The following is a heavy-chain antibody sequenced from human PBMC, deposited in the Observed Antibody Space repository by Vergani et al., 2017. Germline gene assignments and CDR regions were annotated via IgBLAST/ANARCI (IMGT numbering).Heavy chain of an antibody. CDR3: ARDRSDCSSTSCYNYWFDP. Sequence: QVQLQESGPGLVKPSQTLSLTCTVSGGSISSGDYYWSWIRQPPGKGLEWIGYIYYSGSTYSNPSLKRRVTIAVDTTKNQFSLKLGSVTAADTAVYYCARDRSDCSSTSCYNYWFDPWGQGTLVTVSS. V-gene: IGHV4-30-4*01. CDR2: IYYSGST. J-gene: IGHJ5*02. D-gene: IGHD2-2*02. CDR1: GGSISSGDYY.